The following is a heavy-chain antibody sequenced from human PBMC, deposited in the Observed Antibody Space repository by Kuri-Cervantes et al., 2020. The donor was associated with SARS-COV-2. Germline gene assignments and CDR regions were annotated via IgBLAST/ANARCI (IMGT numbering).Heavy chain of an antibody. CDR3: ARRWSLVGATFFDY. CDR2: IRYDGSNK. Sequence: GESLKISCAASGFTFSSYGMHWVRQAPGKGLEWVAFIRYDGSNKYYADSVKGRFIISRDNSKNTLYLQMNSLRAEDTAVYYCARRWSLVGATFFDYWGQGTLVTVSS. J-gene: IGHJ4*02. D-gene: IGHD1-26*01. V-gene: IGHV3-30*02. CDR1: GFTFSSYG.